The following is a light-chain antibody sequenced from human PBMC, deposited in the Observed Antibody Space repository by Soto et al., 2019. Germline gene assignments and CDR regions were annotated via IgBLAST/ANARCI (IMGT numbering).Light chain of an antibody. CDR3: CSYAGSRSLV. J-gene: IGLJ2*01. CDR1: SSDVGSYNL. V-gene: IGLV2-23*01. CDR2: EGS. Sequence: QSVLTQPASVSGSPGQSITISCTGTSSDVGSYNLVSWSQQHPGKAPELMIYEGSQRPSGVSNRFSGSKSGNTASLTISGLQAEDETDYYCCSYAGSRSLVFGGGTKLTVL.